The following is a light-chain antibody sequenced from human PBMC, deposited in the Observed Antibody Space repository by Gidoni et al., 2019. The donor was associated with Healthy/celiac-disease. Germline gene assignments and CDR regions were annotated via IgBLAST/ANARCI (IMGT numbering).Light chain of an antibody. CDR3: AAWDDSLNGWV. Sequence: QSVLTQPPSASGTPGQRDTISCSGSSSNIGSNTVNWYQQRPGTAPKLLIYINNQRPSGVPDRFSGSKSGTSASLAISGLQSEDEADYYCAAWDDSLNGWVFGGGTKLTVL. CDR1: SSNIGSNT. V-gene: IGLV1-44*01. J-gene: IGLJ3*02. CDR2: INN.